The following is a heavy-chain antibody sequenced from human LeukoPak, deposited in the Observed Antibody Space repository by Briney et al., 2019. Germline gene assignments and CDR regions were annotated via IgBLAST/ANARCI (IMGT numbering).Heavy chain of an antibody. Sequence: PGGSLKLSCAASGFTFSGSAMHWVRQASGKGLEWVGRIRSKANSYATAYAASVKGRFTISRDDSKNTAYLQMNSLKTEDTAVYYCTSPLVYYYFSMDVCGKGTTVTISS. V-gene: IGHV3-73*01. CDR2: IRSKANSYAT. J-gene: IGHJ6*03. CDR1: GFTFSGSA. CDR3: TSPLVYYYFSMDV.